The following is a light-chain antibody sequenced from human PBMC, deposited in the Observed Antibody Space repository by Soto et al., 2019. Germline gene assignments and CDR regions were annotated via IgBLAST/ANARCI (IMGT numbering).Light chain of an antibody. Sequence: QSVLTQPASVSGSPGQSITISCTGTSSDVGSYNLVSWYQQHPGKAPKLMIYEGSKRPSGVSNRFSGSKSGNTASLTISGLQAEDEGDYYCSVYTRTSTYVFGTGTKLTVL. CDR3: SVYTRTSTYV. V-gene: IGLV2-14*02. CDR1: SSDVGSYNL. CDR2: EGS. J-gene: IGLJ1*01.